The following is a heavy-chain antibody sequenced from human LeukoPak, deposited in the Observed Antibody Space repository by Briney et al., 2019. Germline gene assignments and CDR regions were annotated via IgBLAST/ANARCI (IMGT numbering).Heavy chain of an antibody. CDR3: ARASPDYDSSGYYYGN. D-gene: IGHD3-22*01. V-gene: IGHV4-30-4*01. Sequence: SETLSLTCTVSGGSISSGDYYWSWIRQPPGKGLEWIGYIYYSGSTYYNPSLKSRVTISVDTSKNQFSLKLSSVTAADTAVYYCARASPDYDSSGYYYGNWGQGTLVTVSS. J-gene: IGHJ4*02. CDR2: IYYSGST. CDR1: GGSISSGDYY.